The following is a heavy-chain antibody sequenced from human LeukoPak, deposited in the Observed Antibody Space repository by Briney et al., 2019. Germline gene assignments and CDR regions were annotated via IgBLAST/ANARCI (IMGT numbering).Heavy chain of an antibody. CDR1: GFTFSSYS. V-gene: IGHV3-21*04. CDR3: AKSRGYYYYSSGPWENAFDI. CDR2: VSSSSSYI. J-gene: IGHJ3*02. D-gene: IGHD3-22*01. Sequence: PGGSLRLSCAASGFTFSSYSMNWVRQAPGKGLEWVSSVSSSSSYIYYADSVKGRFTISRDNAKNSLYLQMNSLRAEDTAVYYCAKSRGYYYYSSGPWENAFDIGGQGTMVTVSS.